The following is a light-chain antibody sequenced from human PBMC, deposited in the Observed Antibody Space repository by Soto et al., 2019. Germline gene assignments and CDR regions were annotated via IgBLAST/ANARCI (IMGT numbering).Light chain of an antibody. J-gene: IGKJ1*01. V-gene: IGKV1-5*01. CDR1: ESMSNC. Sequence: DIQMTHSPSTLSASVGDRVTITCRASESMSNCLAWYQQKPGKAPKLLISGASSLQSGVPSRFSGSASGTEFTLTISSLQPDDIATYYCQQCHRYLTFGQGTKVDI. CDR2: GAS. CDR3: QQCHRYLT.